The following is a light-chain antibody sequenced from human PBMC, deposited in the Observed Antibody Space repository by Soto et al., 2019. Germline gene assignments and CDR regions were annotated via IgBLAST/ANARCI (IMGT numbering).Light chain of an antibody. CDR3: QQYNIWPPIT. V-gene: IGKV3D-15*01. CDR2: GAS. Sequence: IVMTQSPATLSVSPGDRATLSCRASQSISSNLAWYQQKPGQAPRLLLYGASTRATGIPARFSGSGSGTELTLTISSLQSEDFAVYYCQQYNIWPPITFGQGTRLEIK. J-gene: IGKJ5*01. CDR1: QSISSN.